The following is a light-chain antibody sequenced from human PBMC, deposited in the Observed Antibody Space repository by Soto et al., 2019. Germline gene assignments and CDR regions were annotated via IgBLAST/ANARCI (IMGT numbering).Light chain of an antibody. Sequence: QSALTQPRSVSGSPGQSVTISCTGTSRDVGDYNYVSWYQQQPGKAPKLMIYDVLKRPSGVPDRFSGSKSGNTASLAISGLQAEDEADYYCCSYAGTYAYVCGTGTKLTVL. V-gene: IGLV2-11*01. CDR1: SRDVGDYNY. CDR3: CSYAGTYAYV. CDR2: DVL. J-gene: IGLJ1*01.